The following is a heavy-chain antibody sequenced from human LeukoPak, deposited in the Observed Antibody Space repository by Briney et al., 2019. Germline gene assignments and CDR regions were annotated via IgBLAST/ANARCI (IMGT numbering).Heavy chain of an antibody. CDR3: ARGSMTTGFNYYYYYGMDV. CDR2: ISSSGSTI. J-gene: IGHJ6*02. V-gene: IGHV3-11*01. Sequence: PGGSLRLSCAASGFTFSDYYMSWIRQAPGKGLEWVSYISSSGSTIYYADSVKGRFTISRDNAKNSLYLQMNSLRAEDTAVYYCARGSMTTGFNYYYYYGMDVWGQGTTVTVSS. CDR1: GFTFSDYY. D-gene: IGHD4-11*01.